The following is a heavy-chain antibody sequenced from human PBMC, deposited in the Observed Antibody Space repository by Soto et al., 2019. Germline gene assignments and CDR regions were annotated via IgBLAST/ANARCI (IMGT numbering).Heavy chain of an antibody. D-gene: IGHD1-1*01. V-gene: IGHV3-30*18. Sequence: QVQLVESGGGVVQPGRSLRLSCQASGFTFSSNAMHWVRQAPGKGLECVAFISSDGSYKFFADSVKGRFTISRDNSKNTLFLEMNSLGAEDTALYFCAKTPPVVGYNHFDSWGQGALVTVSS. CDR3: AKTPPVVGYNHFDS. CDR1: GFTFSSNA. CDR2: ISSDGSYK. J-gene: IGHJ4*02.